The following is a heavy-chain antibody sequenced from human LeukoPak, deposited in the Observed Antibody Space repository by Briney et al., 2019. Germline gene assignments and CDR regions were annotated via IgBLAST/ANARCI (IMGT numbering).Heavy chain of an antibody. CDR3: ARDLLNEGNHLDY. V-gene: IGHV4-30-4*01. J-gene: IGHJ4*02. CDR2: IYYSGST. D-gene: IGHD4-23*01. CDR1: GGSISSGDYY. Sequence: PSETLSLTCTVSGGSISSGDYYWSWIRQPPGKGLEWIGYIYYSGSTYYNPSLKSRVTVSVDTSKNQFSLKLSSVTAADTAVYYCARDLLNEGNHLDYWGQGTLVTVSS.